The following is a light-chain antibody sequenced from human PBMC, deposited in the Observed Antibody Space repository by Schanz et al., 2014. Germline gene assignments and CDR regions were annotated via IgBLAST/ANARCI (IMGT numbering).Light chain of an antibody. Sequence: EVVMTQSPATLSMSPGDRATLSCRASQSLSTNLAWFQQKPGQAPRLIIYGISVRAAGIPTRFSGSGSGTEFTLTISSLQSEDFAVYYCQQRSNWPPGFGQGTRVEIK. CDR1: QSLSTN. CDR3: QQRSNWPPG. J-gene: IGKJ1*01. CDR2: GIS. V-gene: IGKV3-15*01.